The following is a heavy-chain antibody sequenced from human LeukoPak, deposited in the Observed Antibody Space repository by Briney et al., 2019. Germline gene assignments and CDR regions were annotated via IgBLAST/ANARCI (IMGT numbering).Heavy chain of an antibody. Sequence: SQTLSLTCAVSGGSISSGGYSGRWIRQPPGKGLEWISYIYHSGSTYYNPSLKSRVTISVDRSKNQFSLKLSPVTAADTAVYYCASLPFIVVVPAAMGDYYYGMDVWGKGTTVSVSS. D-gene: IGHD2-2*01. V-gene: IGHV4-30-2*01. CDR3: ASLPFIVVVPAAMGDYYYGMDV. J-gene: IGHJ6*04. CDR1: GGSISSGGYS. CDR2: IYHSGST.